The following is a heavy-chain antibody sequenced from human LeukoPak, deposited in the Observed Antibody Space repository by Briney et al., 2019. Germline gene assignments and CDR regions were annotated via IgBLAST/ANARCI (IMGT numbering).Heavy chain of an antibody. V-gene: IGHV3-30*04. CDR2: IPYDGSNK. J-gene: IGHJ4*02. Sequence: GSLRLSCAAAGFTFSTYAMHWRRQAPGKGLEWVAVIPYDGSNKYYADSVKGRFTSSKDNSKNKLYLQRNSLKAADTAEYYCARAYGYSYGYYRGYFDYWGQGTLVTVSS. D-gene: IGHD5-18*01. CDR3: ARAYGYSYGYYRGYFDY. CDR1: GFTFSTYA.